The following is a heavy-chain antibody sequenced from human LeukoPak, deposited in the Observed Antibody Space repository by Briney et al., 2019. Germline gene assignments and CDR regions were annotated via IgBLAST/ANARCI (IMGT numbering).Heavy chain of an antibody. V-gene: IGHV3-23*01. CDR2: ISGGGRTT. Sequence: PGGSLRLSCAASGFTFSNHSRSWVRQPPGKGLQWVAVISGGGRTTEYEDFVKGRFTISRDNSKNTLSLQMNSLTVEDAAIYFCAKNVVVKRYIDFWGQGTLVTVSS. D-gene: IGHD2-15*01. J-gene: IGHJ4*02. CDR1: GFTFSNHS. CDR3: AKNVVVKRYIDF.